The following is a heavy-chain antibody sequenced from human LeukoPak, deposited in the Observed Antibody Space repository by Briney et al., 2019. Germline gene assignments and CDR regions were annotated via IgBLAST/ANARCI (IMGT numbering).Heavy chain of an antibody. CDR1: GGSISSYY. D-gene: IGHD3-22*01. CDR2: IYYSGST. V-gene: IGHV4-59*01. Sequence: PSETLSLTCTVSGGSISSYYWSWIRQPPGKGLEWIGYIYYSGSTYYNPSLKSRVTISVDTSKNQFSLKLNSVTAADTAVYYCARGADSSGYYSIFYFDYWGQGTLVTVSS. J-gene: IGHJ4*02. CDR3: ARGADSSGYYSIFYFDY.